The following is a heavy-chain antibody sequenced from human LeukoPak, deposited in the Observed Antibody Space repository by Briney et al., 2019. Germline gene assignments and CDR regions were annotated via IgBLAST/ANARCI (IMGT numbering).Heavy chain of an antibody. CDR3: ARLWFGGDKGDY. CDR1: GYTFTGYY. Sequence: ASVKASCRASGYTFTGYYMHWVRRAPGQGLEGMGWINPNSGGTNYAQKFQGWVTMTRDTSISTAYMELSRLRSDDTAVYYCARLWFGGDKGDYWGQGTLVTVSS. CDR2: INPNSGGT. V-gene: IGHV1-2*04. D-gene: IGHD3-10*01. J-gene: IGHJ4*02.